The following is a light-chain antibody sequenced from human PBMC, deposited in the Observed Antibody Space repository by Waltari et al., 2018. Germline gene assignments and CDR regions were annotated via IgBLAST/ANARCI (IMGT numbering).Light chain of an antibody. J-gene: IGKJ2*01. CDR1: QRNGSW. Sequence: DIQLTQSPSTLSASVGDRVTITCRASQRNGSWLAWYQQKPGSAPEFLIYKASSLESVVPSRFSGDGSGTEFTLTISSLQPDDFGTFYCQQYNSFPYTFGQGTKLEIK. CDR3: QQYNSFPYT. V-gene: IGKV1-5*03. CDR2: KAS.